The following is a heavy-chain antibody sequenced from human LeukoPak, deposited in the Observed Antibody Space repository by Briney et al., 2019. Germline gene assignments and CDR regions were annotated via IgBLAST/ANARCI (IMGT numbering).Heavy chain of an antibody. D-gene: IGHD3-10*01. CDR2: INWNGGST. V-gene: IGHV3-20*04. J-gene: IGHJ4*02. CDR3: ARAGYYGSGSYPDF. Sequence: PGGSLRLSCAASGFTFDDYGMSWVRQAPGKGLEWVSGINWNGGSTGYADSVKGRFTISRDNAKNSLYLQINSLRAEDTALYYCARAGYYGSGSYPDFWGQGTLVTVSS. CDR1: GFTFDDYG.